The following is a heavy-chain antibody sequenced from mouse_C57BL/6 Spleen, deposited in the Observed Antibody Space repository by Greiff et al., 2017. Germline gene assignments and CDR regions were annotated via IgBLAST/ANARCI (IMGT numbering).Heavy chain of an antibody. D-gene: IGHD1-1*01. CDR2: INPSTGGT. V-gene: IGHV1-42*01. CDR3: AKYDSGSRGYFDY. CDR1: GYSFTGYY. Sequence: VQLQQSGPELVKPGASVKISCKASGYSFTGYYMNWVKQSPEKSLEWIGEINPSTGGTTYNQKFKAKATLTVDKSSSTAYMQLKSLTSEDSAVYYCAKYDSGSRGYFDYWGQGTTLTVSS. J-gene: IGHJ2*01.